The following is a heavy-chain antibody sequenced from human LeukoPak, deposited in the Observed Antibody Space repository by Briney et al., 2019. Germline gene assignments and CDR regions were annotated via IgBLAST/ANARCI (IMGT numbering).Heavy chain of an antibody. V-gene: IGHV3-23*01. D-gene: IGHD6-19*01. J-gene: IGHJ4*02. CDR1: GFSFGSYA. Sequence: GGSLRLSCAASGFSFGSYAMSWVRQAPGKGLEWVSAISGRGGSTYYADSVKGRFTISRDNSKNTLYLQMNSLRAEDTAVYYCAKDRGSGWPQFDYWGQGTLVTFSS. CDR3: AKDRGSGWPQFDY. CDR2: ISGRGGST.